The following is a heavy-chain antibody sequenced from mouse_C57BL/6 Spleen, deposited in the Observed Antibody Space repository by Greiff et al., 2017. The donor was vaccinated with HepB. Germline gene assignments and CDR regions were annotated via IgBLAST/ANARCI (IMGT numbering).Heavy chain of an antibody. CDR1: GFTFSSYG. CDR3: ARRYDDYDGGTWFAY. D-gene: IGHD2-4*01. V-gene: IGHV5-6*02. Sequence: EVMLVESGGDLVKPGGSLKLSCAASGFTFSSYGMSWVRQTPDKRLEWVATISSGGSYTYYPDSVKGRFTISRDNAKNTLYLQMSSLKSEDTAMYSCARRYDDYDGGTWFAYWGQGTLVTVSA. J-gene: IGHJ3*01. CDR2: ISSGGSYT.